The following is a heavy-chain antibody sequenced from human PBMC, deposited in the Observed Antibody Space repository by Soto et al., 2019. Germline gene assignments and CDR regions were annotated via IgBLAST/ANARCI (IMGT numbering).Heavy chain of an antibody. V-gene: IGHV4-4*02. CDR1: GGSISSTNW. J-gene: IGHJ5*02. CDR3: ARQCRGVTCHWFVP. D-gene: IGHD2-15*01. Sequence: PSETLSLTCAVSGGSISSTNWWTWVRQPPGKGLEWIGEIYHSGSTYYNPSLKSRVTISVDTSKNQFSLTLTSVTAADTAVYYCARQCRGVTCHWFVPWGQGTLVTVSS. CDR2: IYHSGST.